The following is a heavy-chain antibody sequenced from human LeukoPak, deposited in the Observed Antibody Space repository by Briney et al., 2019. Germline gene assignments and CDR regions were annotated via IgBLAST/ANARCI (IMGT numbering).Heavy chain of an antibody. V-gene: IGHV4-4*07. CDR3: ARDISSGWYMSRYYYYYYMDV. J-gene: IGHJ6*03. CDR2: IYTSGST. Sequence: KTSETLSHTCTVSGGSISSYYWSWIRQPAGKGLEWIGRIYTSGSTNYNPSLKSRVTMSVDTSKNQFSLKLSSVTAADTAVYYCARDISSGWYMSRYYYYYYMDVWGKGTTVTISS. D-gene: IGHD6-19*01. CDR1: GGSISSYY.